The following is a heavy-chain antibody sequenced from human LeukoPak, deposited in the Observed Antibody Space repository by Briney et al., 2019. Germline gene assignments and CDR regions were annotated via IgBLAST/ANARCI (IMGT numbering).Heavy chain of an antibody. J-gene: IGHJ6*03. V-gene: IGHV4-34*01. CDR2: INHSGST. Sequence: EAGGSLRLSCAASGFTFSSYAMSWVRQAPGKGLEWIGEINHSGSTNYNPSLKSRVTISVDTSKNQFSLNLSSVTAADTAVYFCARGRATGSPTARRYYSYYMDVWGKGTTVTVSS. CDR3: ARGRATGSPTARRYYSYYMDV. CDR1: GFTFSSYA. D-gene: IGHD1-1*01.